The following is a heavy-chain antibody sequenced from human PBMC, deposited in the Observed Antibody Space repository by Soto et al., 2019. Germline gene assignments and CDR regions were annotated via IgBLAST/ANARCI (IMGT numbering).Heavy chain of an antibody. D-gene: IGHD3-10*01. V-gene: IGHV4-34*01. Sequence: QVQLQQWGAGLLKPSETLSLSCAVYGGSFNDNYYTWFRQPPGKGLGLIGEISRSGTTKYIPSLKSRASISFATSKTQVSLTVTSVTAADTAVYYCATSLWFGTQVELWGQGALVTVSS. J-gene: IGHJ5*02. CDR3: ATSLWFGTQVEL. CDR1: GGSFNDNY. CDR2: ISRSGTT.